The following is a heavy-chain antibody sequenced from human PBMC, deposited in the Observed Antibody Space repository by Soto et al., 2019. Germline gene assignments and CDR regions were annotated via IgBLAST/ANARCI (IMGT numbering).Heavy chain of an antibody. J-gene: IGHJ6*02. CDR2: INAGNGNT. D-gene: IGHD3-3*01. V-gene: IGHV1-3*01. Sequence: AASVKVSCKASGYTFTSYAMHWVRQAPGQRLEWMGWINAGNGNTKYSQKFQGRVTITRDTSASTAYMELSSLRSEDTAVYYCARAERITIFGVVISPDVWGQGTTVTVSS. CDR1: GYTFTSYA. CDR3: ARAERITIFGVVISPDV.